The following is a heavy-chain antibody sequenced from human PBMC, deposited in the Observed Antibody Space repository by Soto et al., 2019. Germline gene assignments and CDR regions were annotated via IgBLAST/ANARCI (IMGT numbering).Heavy chain of an antibody. J-gene: IGHJ4*02. CDR1: GFTFSSYD. D-gene: IGHD2-21*01. Sequence: QVQLVESGGGVVQPGRSLRLSCAASGFTFSSYDMHWVRQAPGKGLGWVAVIWYDGSNKYYADSVKGRLTISRDNSNNTLYLQMNSLRADDTAVYYCARREYSGGYWFDYWGQGTLVTVSS. CDR2: IWYDGSNK. CDR3: ARREYSGGYWFDY. V-gene: IGHV3-33*01.